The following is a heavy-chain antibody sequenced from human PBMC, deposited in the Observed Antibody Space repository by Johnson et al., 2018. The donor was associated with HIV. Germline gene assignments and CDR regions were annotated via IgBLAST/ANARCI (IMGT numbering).Heavy chain of an antibody. Sequence: QVQLVESGGGVVQPGRSLRLSCAASGFTFTSYWIHWVRQAPGKGLEWVAVISYDGSNKYYADSVKGRFTISRDNSKNTLYLQMNSLRAEDMAVYYCARDWYSSSAFDIWGQGTMVTVSS. V-gene: IGHV3-30*03. CDR2: ISYDGSNK. CDR1: GFTFTSYW. CDR3: ARDWYSSSAFDI. D-gene: IGHD6-6*01. J-gene: IGHJ3*02.